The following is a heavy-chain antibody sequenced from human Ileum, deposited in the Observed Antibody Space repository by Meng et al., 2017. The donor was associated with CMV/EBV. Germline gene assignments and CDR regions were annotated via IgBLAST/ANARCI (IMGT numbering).Heavy chain of an antibody. CDR3: VRGGSRYGDWEY. D-gene: IGHD1-26*01. CDR2: TSGDGGTI. V-gene: IGHV3-74*01. CDR1: GFTVSSNW. J-gene: IGHJ4*02. Sequence: GGSLRLSCAASGFTVSSNWMHWVRQAPGKGLVWVSRTSGDGGTINYADSVKGRFTISRDNARNTVYLQMNSLRADDTAVYYCVRGGSRYGDWEYWGQGTVVTGSS.